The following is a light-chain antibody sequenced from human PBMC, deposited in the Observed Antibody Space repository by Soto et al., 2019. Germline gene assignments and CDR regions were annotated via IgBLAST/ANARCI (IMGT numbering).Light chain of an antibody. CDR2: GAS. Sequence: EMVLTQSPGTLSLSPGERATLSCRASQSVSSSYLAWYQQKPGQAPRLLIYGASSRATGIPDRFSGSGSGTDFTLTISRLEPEDFATYSCQQSYSTTWTFGQGTKVEIK. CDR1: QSVSSSY. CDR3: QQSYSTTWT. J-gene: IGKJ1*01. V-gene: IGKV3-20*01.